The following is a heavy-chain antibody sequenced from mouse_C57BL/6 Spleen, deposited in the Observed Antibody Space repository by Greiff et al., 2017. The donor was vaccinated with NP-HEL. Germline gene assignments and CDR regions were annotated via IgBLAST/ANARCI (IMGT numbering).Heavy chain of an antibody. CDR2: ISDGGSYT. V-gene: IGHV5-4*01. Sequence: EVKLVESGGGLVKPGGSLKLSCAASGFTFSSYAMSWVRQTPEKRLEWVATISDGGSYTYYPDNVKGRFTISRDNAKNNLYLQMSHLKSEDTAMYYCAREEDGYYVSWFAYWGQGTLVTVSA. J-gene: IGHJ3*01. CDR1: GFTFSSYA. CDR3: AREEDGYYVSWFAY. D-gene: IGHD2-3*01.